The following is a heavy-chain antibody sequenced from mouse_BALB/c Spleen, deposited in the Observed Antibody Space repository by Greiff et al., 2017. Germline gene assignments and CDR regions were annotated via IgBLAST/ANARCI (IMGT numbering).Heavy chain of an antibody. CDR3: TTGRYDGLDY. V-gene: IGHV5-6-4*01. Sequence: EVKVVESGGDLVKPGGSLKLSCAASGFTFSSYTMSWVRQTPEKRLEWVATISSGGSYTYYPDSVKGRFTISRDNAKNTLYLQMSSLKSEDTAMYYCTTGRYDGLDYWGQGTSVTVSS. J-gene: IGHJ4*01. CDR1: GFTFSSYT. CDR2: ISSGGSYT. D-gene: IGHD2-14*01.